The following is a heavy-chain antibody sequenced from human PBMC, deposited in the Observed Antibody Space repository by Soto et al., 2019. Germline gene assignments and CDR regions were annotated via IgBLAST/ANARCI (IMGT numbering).Heavy chain of an antibody. CDR1: GFTFGDYA. Sequence: PGGSLRLSCTASGFTFGDYALTWFRQAPGKGLEWVSFIRSNGYGGTPEYAASVKGRFAISRDDSKSIAYPQMNSLKTEDTAVYYCSRDLATVTPSYSDLWGRGTLVTVSS. J-gene: IGHJ2*01. CDR2: IRSNGYGGTP. V-gene: IGHV3-49*03. D-gene: IGHD4-17*01. CDR3: SRDLATVTPSYSDL.